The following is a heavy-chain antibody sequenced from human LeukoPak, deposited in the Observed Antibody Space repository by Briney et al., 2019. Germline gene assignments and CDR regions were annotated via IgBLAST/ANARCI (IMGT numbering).Heavy chain of an antibody. CDR3: ARVGTMTRGLSAFDI. V-gene: IGHV3-53*01. D-gene: IGHD3-22*01. J-gene: IGHJ3*02. CDR1: GFTVNSNY. Sequence: GVSLTLPCAACGFTVNSNYMSWVRQAPGRGVEWVAGSYSGGSTYYADSVKGRFTNSRDNSKNTLYLQMNTLRAEDTAVYYCARVGTMTRGLSAFDIWGQGTMVTVSS. CDR2: SYSGGST.